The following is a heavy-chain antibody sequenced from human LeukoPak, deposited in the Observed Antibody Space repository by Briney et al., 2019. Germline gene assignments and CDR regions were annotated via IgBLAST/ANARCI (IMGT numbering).Heavy chain of an antibody. J-gene: IGHJ4*02. Sequence: SETLSLTCTVSGGSITSSSYYWGWIRQPPGKGLEWIGSIYYSGSTYYNPSLKSRVTISVDTSKNQFSLKLSSVTAADTAVYYCARGYYDFWSGSYFDYWGQGTLVTVSS. CDR1: GGSITSSSYY. CDR2: IYYSGST. CDR3: ARGYYDFWSGSYFDY. V-gene: IGHV4-39*01. D-gene: IGHD3-3*01.